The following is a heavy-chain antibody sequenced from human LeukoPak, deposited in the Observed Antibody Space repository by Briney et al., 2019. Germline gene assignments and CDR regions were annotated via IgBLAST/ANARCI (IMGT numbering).Heavy chain of an antibody. J-gene: IGHJ4*02. CDR2: ISSIGSTI. Sequence: PGGSLILSCAASGFTFSSNEMNWVRQAPGKGLEWVSYISSIGSTIYYADSVKGRFTISRDNAKNSLYLQMNSLRAEDTAVYYCATNPNSYYYGSGSYYLNDYWGQGTLVTVSS. V-gene: IGHV3-48*03. D-gene: IGHD3-10*01. CDR3: ATNPNSYYYGSGSYYLNDY. CDR1: GFTFSSNE.